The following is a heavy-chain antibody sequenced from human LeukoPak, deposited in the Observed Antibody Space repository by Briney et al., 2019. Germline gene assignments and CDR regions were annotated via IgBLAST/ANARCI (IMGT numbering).Heavy chain of an antibody. CDR3: TTLLYSGSYFKFRYFDY. D-gene: IGHD1-26*01. J-gene: IGHJ4*02. CDR1: GFTFSNAW. CDR2: IKSKTDSGTT. Sequence: GGSLRLSCAASGFTFSNAWMSWVRQAPGKGLEWVGRIKSKTDSGTTDYAAPVKGRFTISRDDSKNTLYLQMNSLKTEDTAVYYCTTLLYSGSYFKFRYFDYWGQGTLVTVSS. V-gene: IGHV3-15*01.